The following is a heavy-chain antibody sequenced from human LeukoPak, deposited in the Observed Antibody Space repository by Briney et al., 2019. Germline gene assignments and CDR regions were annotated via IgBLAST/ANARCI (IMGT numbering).Heavy chain of an antibody. D-gene: IGHD3-3*01. Sequence: SETLSLTCIVSGYSIISDYFWGWVRQPPGKGPEWIGSIYHSGSTYYNPSLKSRVTISVDTSKNQFSLKLSSVTAADTAVYYCARDGSGFGWGQGTLVTVSS. J-gene: IGHJ4*02. CDR2: IYHSGST. CDR1: GYSIISDYF. V-gene: IGHV4-38-2*02. CDR3: ARDGSGFG.